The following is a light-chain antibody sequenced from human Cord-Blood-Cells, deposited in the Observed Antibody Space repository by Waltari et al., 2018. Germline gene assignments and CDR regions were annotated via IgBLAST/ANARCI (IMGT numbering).Light chain of an antibody. Sequence: QSALTQPASVSGSPGQSITISCTGTSSDVGGYNYVSWYQQHPGKAPKLMIYDVSKRPSGVSNRVSGSKSGTTASLTISGLQAEDEADYYCSSYTGSSTWVFGGGTKLTVL. CDR3: SSYTGSSTWV. CDR1: SSDVGGYNY. J-gene: IGLJ3*02. CDR2: DVS. V-gene: IGLV2-14*01.